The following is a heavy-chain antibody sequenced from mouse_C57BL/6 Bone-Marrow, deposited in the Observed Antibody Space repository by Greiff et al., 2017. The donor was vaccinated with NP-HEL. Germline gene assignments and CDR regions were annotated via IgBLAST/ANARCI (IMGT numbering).Heavy chain of an antibody. V-gene: IGHV6-6*01. D-gene: IGHD2-1*01. J-gene: IGHJ4*01. CDR3: TGVVTTLYYYAMDY. CDR1: GFTFSDAW. CDR2: IRNKANNHAT. Sequence: EVKLEESGGGLVQPGGSMKLSCAASGFTFSDAWMDWVRQSPEKGLEWVAEIRNKANNHATYYAESVKGRFTISRDDSKSSVYLQMNSLRAEDTGIYYCTGVVTTLYYYAMDYWGQGTSVTVSS.